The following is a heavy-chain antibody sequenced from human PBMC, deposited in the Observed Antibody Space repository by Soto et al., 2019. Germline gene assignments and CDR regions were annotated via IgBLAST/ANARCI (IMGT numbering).Heavy chain of an antibody. CDR1: GGSISSSSYY. CDR2: IYYSGST. Sequence: QLQLQESGPGLVKPSETLSLTCTVSGGSISSSSYYWGWIRQPPGKGLEWIGSIYYSGSTYYNPSRRSQAPISGDTSKNQFSLQLSSVTAAETAVYCCARHGGMGDYFYCYYGVAVWGQGTTVTVSS. CDR3: ARHGGMGDYFYCYYGVAV. V-gene: IGHV4-39*01. J-gene: IGHJ6*02. D-gene: IGHD4-17*01.